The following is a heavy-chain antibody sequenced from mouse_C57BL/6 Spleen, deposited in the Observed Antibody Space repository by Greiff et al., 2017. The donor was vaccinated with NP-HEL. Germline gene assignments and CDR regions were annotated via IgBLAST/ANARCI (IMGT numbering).Heavy chain of an antibody. D-gene: IGHD3-2*02. J-gene: IGHJ3*01. Sequence: QVQLQQSGAELVRPGASVTLSCKASGYTFTDYEMHWVKQTPVHGLEWIGAIDPETGGTAYNQKFKGKAILTADKSSSTAYMELRSLTSEDSAVYYCTRGGSSGSRGFAYWGQGTLVTVSA. CDR1: GYTFTDYE. CDR3: TRGGSSGSRGFAY. V-gene: IGHV1-15*01. CDR2: IDPETGGT.